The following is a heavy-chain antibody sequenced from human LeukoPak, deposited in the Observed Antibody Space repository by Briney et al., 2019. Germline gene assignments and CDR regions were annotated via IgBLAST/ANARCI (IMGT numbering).Heavy chain of an antibody. V-gene: IGHV4-34*01. Sequence: SETLSLTCAVYGGAFSGYYWSWIRQPPGKGLEWIGEINHSGSTNYNPSPKSRVTISVDTSKYQFSLKLSSVTAADTAVYYCARASGKRYYYYGMDVWGKGTTVTVSS. CDR3: ARASGKRYYYYGMDV. D-gene: IGHD3-10*01. CDR1: GGAFSGYY. CDR2: INHSGST. J-gene: IGHJ6*04.